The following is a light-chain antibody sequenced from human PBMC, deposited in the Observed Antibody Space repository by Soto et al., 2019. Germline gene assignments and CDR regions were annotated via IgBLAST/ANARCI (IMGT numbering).Light chain of an antibody. J-gene: IGKJ4*01. Sequence: EIVMTQSPATLSVSPGERATLSCRASQSVGTNLAWYQQKPGQAPRVLISGASTRATGVPARFSGSGSGTEFTLTISSLQSEDFAVYYCHHYDNRPRTFGGGTEVEVK. CDR2: GAS. CDR3: HHYDNRPRT. CDR1: QSVGTN. V-gene: IGKV3D-15*01.